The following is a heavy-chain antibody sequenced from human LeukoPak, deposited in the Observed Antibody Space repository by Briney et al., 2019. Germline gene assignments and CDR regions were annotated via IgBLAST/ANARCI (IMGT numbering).Heavy chain of an antibody. D-gene: IGHD2-2*01. Sequence: GGSLRLSCAASGFTFRDAWMTWVRQAPGKGLEWVGRIRSKTDGGTTDYAVSVQGRFTISRDDSKNTLYLQMNSLRAEDTAVYYCAKGEDIVVVPAASPPYFDYWGQGTLVTVSS. J-gene: IGHJ4*02. V-gene: IGHV3-15*01. CDR2: IRSKTDGGTT. CDR3: AKGEDIVVVPAASPPYFDY. CDR1: GFTFRDAW.